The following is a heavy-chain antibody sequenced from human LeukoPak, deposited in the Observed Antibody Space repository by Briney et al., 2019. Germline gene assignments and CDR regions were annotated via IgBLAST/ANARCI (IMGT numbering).Heavy chain of an antibody. D-gene: IGHD3-3*01. CDR3: ARDYIAYDPLDY. V-gene: IGHV3-21*01. CDR2: ISNSSTYI. J-gene: IGHJ4*02. Sequence: GGSLRLSCAASGFTFSSYNMNWVRQAPGKGLEWVSSISNSSTYIYYTGSVRGRFTISRDNAKNSLYLQMNSLRAEDTAVYWCARDYIAYDPLDYWGQGTLVTVSS. CDR1: GFTFSSYN.